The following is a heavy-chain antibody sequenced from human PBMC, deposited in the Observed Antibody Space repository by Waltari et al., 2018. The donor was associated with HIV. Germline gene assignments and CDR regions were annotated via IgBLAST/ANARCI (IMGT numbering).Heavy chain of an antibody. CDR2: IHHTGST. V-gene: IGHV4-59*01. CDR3: AREPYNSAWGDAFDV. D-gene: IGHD6-19*01. CDR1: VVPISPYF. J-gene: IGHJ3*01. Sequence: VQLQASGPGLGKPSEALSLTCPVSVVPISPYFWTWIRQPPGKGLEWIGYIHHTGSTNYNPALKSRVTISVDTSKNQFSLNLNSVTAADTAVYYCAREPYNSAWGDAFDVWGQGTVVTVSS.